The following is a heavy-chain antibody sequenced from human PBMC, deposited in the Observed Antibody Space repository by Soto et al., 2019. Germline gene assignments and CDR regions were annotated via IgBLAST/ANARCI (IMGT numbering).Heavy chain of an antibody. CDR1: GYTFTGYY. J-gene: IGHJ6*02. CDR3: ARFGSGEQLLAYYYYGMDV. V-gene: IGHV1-2*02. Sequence: ASVKVSCKASGYTFTGYYMHWVRQAPGQGLEWMGWINPNSGGTNYAQKFQGRVTMTRDTSISTAYMELSRLRSDDTAVYYCARFGSGEQLLAYYYYGMDVWGQRTTVTVSS. D-gene: IGHD2-2*01. CDR2: INPNSGGT.